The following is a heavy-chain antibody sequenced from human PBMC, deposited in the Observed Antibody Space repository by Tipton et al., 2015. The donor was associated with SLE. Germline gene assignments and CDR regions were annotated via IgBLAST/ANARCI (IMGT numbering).Heavy chain of an antibody. CDR3: ANGGFGELLGYFDL. Sequence: TLSLTCTVSGGSISSGDYYWSWIRQPPGKGLEWIGYIYYSGSTYYNPSLKSRVTISVDTSKNQFSLKLSSVTAADTAEYYCANGGFGELLGYFDLWGRGTLVTVSS. V-gene: IGHV4-30-4*01. CDR1: GGSISSGDYY. D-gene: IGHD3-10*01. CDR2: IYYSGST. J-gene: IGHJ2*01.